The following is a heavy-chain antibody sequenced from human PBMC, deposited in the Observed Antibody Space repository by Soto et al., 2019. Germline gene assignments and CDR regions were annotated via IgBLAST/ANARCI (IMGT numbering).Heavy chain of an antibody. V-gene: IGHV4-34*01. CDR3: ARAGYGSGGSCRYNWFDP. J-gene: IGHJ5*02. D-gene: IGHD2-15*01. Sequence: QVQLQQWGAGLLKPSETLSLTCAVYGGSFSGYYWSWIRQPPGKGLEWIGEINHSGSTNYNPSLTSRVTISVDTSKNNFSLKLSSVTAADTAVYYCARAGYGSGGSCRYNWFDPWGQGTLVTVSS. CDR2: INHSGST. CDR1: GGSFSGYY.